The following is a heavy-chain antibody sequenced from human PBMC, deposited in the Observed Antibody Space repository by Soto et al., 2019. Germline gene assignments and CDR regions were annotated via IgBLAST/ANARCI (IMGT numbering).Heavy chain of an antibody. D-gene: IGHD1-1*01. Sequence: GESLKISCKVSGYNFATYWLGWVRQMPGRGLEWMGIICPDDPDTRYSPSFQGQVTSSADKSIGTAYLQWSSLKASDSAIYYCAQDSMEHYAMDVCGQGTTPPVSS. J-gene: IGHJ6*02. CDR1: GYNFATYW. V-gene: IGHV5-51*01. CDR2: ICPDDPDT. CDR3: AQDSMEHYAMDV.